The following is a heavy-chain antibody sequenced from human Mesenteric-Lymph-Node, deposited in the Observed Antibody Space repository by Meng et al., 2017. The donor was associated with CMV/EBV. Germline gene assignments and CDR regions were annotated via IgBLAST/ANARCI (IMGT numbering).Heavy chain of an antibody. Sequence: SVKGRFTISRDNSKNTLYLQMKSLRPEDTAVCYCARDLRGGPSGMDVWGQGTTVTVSS. V-gene: IGHV3-53*01. D-gene: IGHD3-16*01. J-gene: IGHJ6*02. CDR3: ARDLRGGPSGMDV.